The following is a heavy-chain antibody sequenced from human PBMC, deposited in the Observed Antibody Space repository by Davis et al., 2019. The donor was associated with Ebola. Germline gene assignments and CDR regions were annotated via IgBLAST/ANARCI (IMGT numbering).Heavy chain of an antibody. J-gene: IGHJ4*02. V-gene: IGHV4-30-4*07. D-gene: IGHD3-10*01. Sequence: SETLSLTCAVTGGSISSDGFSWNWIRQPPGKELEWIGYTYDSGSTYYNPSLTSRITISVDTSKSQFSLKLTSVTAADTAMYYCARGYYGSGTHGGAFDFWGQGTLVTVSS. CDR1: GGSISSDGFS. CDR2: TYDSGST. CDR3: ARGYYGSGTHGGAFDF.